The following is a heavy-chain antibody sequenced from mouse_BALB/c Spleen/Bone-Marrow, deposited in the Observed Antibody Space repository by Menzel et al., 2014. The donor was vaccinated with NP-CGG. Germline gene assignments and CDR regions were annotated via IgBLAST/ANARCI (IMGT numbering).Heavy chain of an antibody. Sequence: VKLMESGPGLVQPSQSLSITCTVSGFSLTTYGVHWVRQSPGKGLEWLGVIWRNGNTDYNAPFMSRMSITKDNSKSQFFFKMSSLQADDTAIYYCAKNRGDCYFDYWGQGTTLTVSS. J-gene: IGHJ2*01. CDR3: AKNRGDCYFDY. CDR2: IWRNGNT. CDR1: GFSLTTYG. V-gene: IGHV2-5*01. D-gene: IGHD3-1*01.